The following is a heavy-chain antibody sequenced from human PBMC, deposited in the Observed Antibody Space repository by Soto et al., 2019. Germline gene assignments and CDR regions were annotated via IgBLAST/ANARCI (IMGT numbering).Heavy chain of an antibody. Sequence: PXVSLQLSCAASGFTFSNAWMSWVRQAPGKGLEWVGRIKSKTDGGTTDYAAPVKGRFTISRDDSKNTLYLQMNSLKTEDTAVYYCTTGSYYYDSSGYYHEYGMDVWGQGTTVTVSS. D-gene: IGHD3-22*01. CDR3: TTGSYYYDSSGYYHEYGMDV. CDR1: GFTFSNAW. V-gene: IGHV3-15*01. CDR2: IKSKTDGGTT. J-gene: IGHJ6*02.